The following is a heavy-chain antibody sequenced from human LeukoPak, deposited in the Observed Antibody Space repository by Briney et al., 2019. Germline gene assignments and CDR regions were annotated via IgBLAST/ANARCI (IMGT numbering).Heavy chain of an antibody. CDR1: GYSFTTYW. V-gene: IGHV5-51*01. CDR3: ARRGDGYNLNFDY. J-gene: IGHJ4*02. D-gene: IGHD5-24*01. Sequence: HGESLKISCKGSGYSFTTYWIAWVRQMPGKGLEWMGIIYPGDSDTRYSPSFQGQVTFSADKSISTTYLQWSSLKASDTAMYYCARRGDGYNLNFDYWGQGTLVTVSS. CDR2: IYPGDSDT.